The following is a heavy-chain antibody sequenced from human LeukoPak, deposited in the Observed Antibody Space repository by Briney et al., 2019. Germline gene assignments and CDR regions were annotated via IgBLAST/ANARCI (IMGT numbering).Heavy chain of an antibody. Sequence: GRSLRLSCTASGFTFSDHAMHWVRQAPGKGLEWVTVISYHARDQFYADSVKGRFTVSRDNSRNILYLQMNSLRVEDSAVYYCAAQPCINGICYLDYWGQRALVTVSS. CDR2: ISYHARDQ. D-gene: IGHD2-8*01. V-gene: IGHV3-30*04. CDR3: AAQPCINGICYLDY. CDR1: GFTFSDHA. J-gene: IGHJ4*02.